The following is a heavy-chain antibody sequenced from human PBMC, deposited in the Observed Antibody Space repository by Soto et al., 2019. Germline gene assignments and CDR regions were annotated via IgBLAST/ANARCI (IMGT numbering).Heavy chain of an antibody. CDR2: IYYSGST. V-gene: IGHV4-59*12. J-gene: IGHJ4*02. Sequence: SETLSLTCTVSGGSISSYYWSWIRQPPGKGLEWIGYIYYSGSTYYNPSLKSRVTISVDRSKNQFSLKLSSVTAADTAVYYCARETSGTFDYWGQGTLVTVSS. D-gene: IGHD1-1*01. CDR1: GGSISSYY. CDR3: ARETSGTFDY.